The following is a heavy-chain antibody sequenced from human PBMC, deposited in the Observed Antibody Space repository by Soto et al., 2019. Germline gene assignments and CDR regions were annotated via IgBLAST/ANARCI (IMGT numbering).Heavy chain of an antibody. J-gene: IGHJ4*02. CDR3: ARGRLEDYYDSSGYYYPYYFDY. V-gene: IGHV3-11*06. Sequence: PGGSLRLSCAASGFTFSDYYMSWIRQAPGKGLEWVSYISSSSSYTNYADSVKGRFTISRDNAKNSLYLQMNSLRAEDTAVYYCARGRLEDYYDSSGYYYPYYFDYWGQGTLVTVSS. CDR2: ISSSSSYT. D-gene: IGHD3-22*01. CDR1: GFTFSDYY.